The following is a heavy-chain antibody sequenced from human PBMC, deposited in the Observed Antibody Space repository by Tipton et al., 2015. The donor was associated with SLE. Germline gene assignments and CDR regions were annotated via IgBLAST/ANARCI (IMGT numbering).Heavy chain of an antibody. CDR1: GGPISSYY. Sequence: TLSLTCTVSGGPISSYYWSWIRQPPGKGLEWIGYIYTSGSTNYNPSLKSRVTISVDTSKNQFSLKLSSVTAADTAVYYCARTDCGGDCYYWYFDLWGRGTLVTVSS. V-gene: IGHV4-4*09. J-gene: IGHJ2*01. D-gene: IGHD2-21*01. CDR2: IYTSGST. CDR3: ARTDCGGDCYYWYFDL.